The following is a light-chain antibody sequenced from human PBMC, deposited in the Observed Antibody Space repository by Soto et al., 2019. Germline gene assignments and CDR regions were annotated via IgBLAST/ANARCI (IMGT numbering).Light chain of an antibody. CDR1: QSIISY. Sequence: DIQMTQSPSSLSASVGDRVTITCRASQSIISYLNWYQQKPGKAPKLLIYAADSLQSGVPSRFSGSGSGTDFTLTISSLQHEDFATYYCQQTYSTPLTFGGGTKVDIK. J-gene: IGKJ4*01. V-gene: IGKV1-39*01. CDR3: QQTYSTPLT. CDR2: AAD.